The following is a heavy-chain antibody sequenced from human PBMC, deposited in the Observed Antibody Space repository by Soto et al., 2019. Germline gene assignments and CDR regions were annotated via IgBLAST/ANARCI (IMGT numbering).Heavy chain of an antibody. Sequence: GGSLRLSCATSGFTFSDYYMGWIRQAPGKGLEWVSYINNSSHHADYADSVKGRFAISRDNAKSSLYLEMNSLRAEDTAVYYCARESEDLTSNFDYWGQGTLVTVSS. J-gene: IGHJ4*02. CDR1: GFTFSDYY. V-gene: IGHV3-11*06. CDR2: INNSSHHA. CDR3: ARESEDLTSNFDY.